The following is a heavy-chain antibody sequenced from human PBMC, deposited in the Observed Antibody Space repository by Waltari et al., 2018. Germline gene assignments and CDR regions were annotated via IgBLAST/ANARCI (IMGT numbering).Heavy chain of an antibody. Sequence: EVQLVESGGGLVQPGRSQRLSCAASGFTFDDYAMHWVRQAPGKGLEWVSGISWNSGSIGYADSVKGRFTISRDNAKNSLYLQMNSLRAEDTALYYCAKQDSSSWYSLQAYYFDYWGQGTLVTVSS. CDR3: AKQDSSSWYSLQAYYFDY. V-gene: IGHV3-9*01. J-gene: IGHJ4*02. CDR2: ISWNSGSI. CDR1: GFTFDDYA. D-gene: IGHD6-13*01.